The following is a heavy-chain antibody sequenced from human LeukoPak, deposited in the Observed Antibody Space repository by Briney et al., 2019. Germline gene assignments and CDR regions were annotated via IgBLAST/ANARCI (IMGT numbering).Heavy chain of an antibody. CDR2: ISPNSGGT. Sequence: ASVKVSCKASGYTFTGYYMHWVRQAPGQGLEWMGWISPNSGGTNYAQKFQGRVTMTRDTSISTAYMELSRLRSDDTAVYYCARGILTGYSAGNQFDPWGQGTLVTVSS. V-gene: IGHV1-2*02. D-gene: IGHD3-9*01. J-gene: IGHJ5*02. CDR3: ARGILTGYSAGNQFDP. CDR1: GYTFTGYY.